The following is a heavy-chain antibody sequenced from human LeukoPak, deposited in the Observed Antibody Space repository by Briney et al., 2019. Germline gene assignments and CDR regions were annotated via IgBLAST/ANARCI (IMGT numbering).Heavy chain of an antibody. CDR3: ARSYSGYDDGFDY. Sequence: PSETLSLTCTVSGGSISSYYWSWIRQPPGKGLEWIGCIYYSGSTNYNPSLKSRVTISVDTSKNQFSLKLSSVTAADTAVYYCARSYSGYDDGFDYWGQGTLVTVSS. J-gene: IGHJ4*02. CDR2: IYYSGST. CDR1: GGSISSYY. V-gene: IGHV4-59*01. D-gene: IGHD5-12*01.